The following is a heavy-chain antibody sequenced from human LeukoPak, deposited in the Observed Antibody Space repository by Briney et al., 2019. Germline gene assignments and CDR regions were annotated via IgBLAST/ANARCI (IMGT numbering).Heavy chain of an antibody. CDR1: EFTFDDYA. CDR3: AKAGPDGDFLFDY. CDR2: ISWNSGSI. D-gene: IGHD4-17*01. Sequence: PGGSLRLSCAASEFTFDDYAMHWVRQAPGKGLEWVSGISWNSGSIGYADSVKGRFTISRDNAKNSLYLQMNSLRAEDTALYYCAKAGPDGDFLFDYWGQGTLVTVSS. J-gene: IGHJ4*02. V-gene: IGHV3-9*01.